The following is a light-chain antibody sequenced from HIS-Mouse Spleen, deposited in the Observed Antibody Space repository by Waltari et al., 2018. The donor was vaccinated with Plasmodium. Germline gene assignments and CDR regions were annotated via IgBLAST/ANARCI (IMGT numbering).Light chain of an antibody. J-gene: IGKJ4*01. CDR1: QSISSW. CDR2: KAS. CDR3: QQYNSLLT. V-gene: IGKV1-5*03. Sequence: DIQMTQSPSTLSASVGDRVTITCRASQSISSWLAWYQQKPGKAPKLLIYKASSLESGVPSRVSGSGSGTEFTLTISSLQPDDFATYYGQQYNSLLTFGGGTKVEIK.